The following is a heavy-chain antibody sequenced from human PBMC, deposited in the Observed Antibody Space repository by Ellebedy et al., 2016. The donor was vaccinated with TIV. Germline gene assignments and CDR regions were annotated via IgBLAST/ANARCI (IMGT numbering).Heavy chain of an antibody. CDR3: ARGRPAVVGALNYGLDV. J-gene: IGHJ6*02. CDR1: GGSLSGYY. D-gene: IGHD6-19*01. Sequence: MPSETLSLTCAASGGSLSGYYWSWIRQPPGKGLEWIGEIVHTGSTNYNPSLKSRVSISQDTSKSQFSLQLSSVAAADTAVYYCARGRPAVVGALNYGLDVWGQGTTVTVSS. CDR2: IVHTGST. V-gene: IGHV4-34*01.